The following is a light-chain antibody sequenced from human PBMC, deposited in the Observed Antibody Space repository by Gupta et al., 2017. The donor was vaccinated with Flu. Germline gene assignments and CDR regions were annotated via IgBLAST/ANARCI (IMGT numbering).Light chain of an antibody. V-gene: IGKV1-16*02. Sequence: IHMTQSPSSVSAFVGDSVTITCRTSQDINSCLAWFQLNPGRAPKSLFYAASALQSGIPAKFSGSGSGTEFTLTITSLQPEDFATYYCQQYNTSPLTFGEGTKVEMK. CDR2: AAS. J-gene: IGKJ4*01. CDR1: QDINSC. CDR3: QQYNTSPLT.